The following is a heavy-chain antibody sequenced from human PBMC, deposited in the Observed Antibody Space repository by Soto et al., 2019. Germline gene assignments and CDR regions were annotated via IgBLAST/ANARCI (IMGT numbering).Heavy chain of an antibody. CDR1: GYTFAIYG. D-gene: IGHD3-3*01. CDR2: IGAYNGDT. CDR3: ARDKRDLRFLEWSYYFAY. J-gene: IGHJ4*02. Sequence: ASVKVSCKASGYTFAIYGVNCVRQAPGQGLEWMGWIGAYNGDTNYAQTLQGRVTMTTDTSTSTAYMELRSLRSEDTAVYYCARDKRDLRFLEWSYYFAYWGQGTLVTVSS. V-gene: IGHV1-18*01.